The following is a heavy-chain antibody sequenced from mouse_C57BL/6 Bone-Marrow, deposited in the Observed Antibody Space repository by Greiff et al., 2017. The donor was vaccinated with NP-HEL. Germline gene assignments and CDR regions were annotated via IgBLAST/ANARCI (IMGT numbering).Heavy chain of an antibody. Sequence: EVQLQQSGPGLVKPSQSLSLTCSVTGYSITSGYYWNWIRQFPGNKLEWMGYISYDGSNNYNPSLKNRIPITRDTSKNQFFLKLNSVTTEDTATYYCAREIYYYGSSPFDYWGQGTTLTVSS. V-gene: IGHV3-6*01. D-gene: IGHD1-1*01. CDR3: AREIYYYGSSPFDY. CDR1: GYSITSGYY. J-gene: IGHJ2*01. CDR2: ISYDGSN.